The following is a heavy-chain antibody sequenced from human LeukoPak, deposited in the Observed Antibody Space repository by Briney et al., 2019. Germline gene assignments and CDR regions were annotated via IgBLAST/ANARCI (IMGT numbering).Heavy chain of an antibody. Sequence: ASVKVSCKASGYTFSDYYVFWLRQAPGQGPEWMGWVNPKSGGTQYVQKFRGRVTMTRDTSMTTAYMELSNLTSDDTAVYYCAKGTIAASGTGDHFDYWGQGTLVTVSS. V-gene: IGHV1-2*02. CDR2: VNPKSGGT. J-gene: IGHJ4*02. CDR3: AKGTIAASGTGDHFDY. D-gene: IGHD6-13*01. CDR1: GYTFSDYY.